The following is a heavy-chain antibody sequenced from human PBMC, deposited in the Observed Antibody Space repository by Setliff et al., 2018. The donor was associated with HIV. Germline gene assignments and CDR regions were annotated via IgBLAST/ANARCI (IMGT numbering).Heavy chain of an antibody. D-gene: IGHD6-13*01. CDR3: ARRPRTFAASSHFFDF. CDR2: ISWDSGRT. Sequence: GGSLRLSCVASGFNFNDYSMHWVRQTPGKTLEWVSLISWDSGRTDYAVSVRGRFTISRDNSKNSLYLQMQSLRPVDTATYYCARRPRTFAASSHFFDFWGQGMLVTVSS. V-gene: IGHV3-43D*03. CDR1: GFNFNDYS. J-gene: IGHJ4*02.